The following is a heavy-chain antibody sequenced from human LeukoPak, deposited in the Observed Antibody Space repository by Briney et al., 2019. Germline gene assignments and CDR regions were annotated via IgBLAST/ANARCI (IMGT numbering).Heavy chain of an antibody. CDR2: ISSSSSTI. V-gene: IGHV3-48*04. D-gene: IGHD5-12*01. CDR3: AGGHRRTGYSGYVYWFDP. J-gene: IGHJ5*02. Sequence: GGSLRLSCAASGFTFSSYSMNWVRQAPGKGLEWVSYISSSSSTIYYADSVKGRFTISRDNAKNSLYLQMNSLRSEDTAVYYCAGGHRRTGYSGYVYWFDPWGQGTLVTVSS. CDR1: GFTFSSYS.